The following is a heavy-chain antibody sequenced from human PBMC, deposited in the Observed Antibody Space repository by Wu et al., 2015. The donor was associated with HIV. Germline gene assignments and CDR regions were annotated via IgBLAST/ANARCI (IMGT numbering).Heavy chain of an antibody. Sequence: QVQLVQSGAEVKKPGASVKVSCKTSGYTFIGFYMHWVRQAPGQGLEWMGWINPNSGDTSYAQKFQGRVTMTRDTSISTAYMELSRLRSDDTAVYFCAKVSPEAYCTYGLCFLDFWGQGTLVTVSS. D-gene: IGHD2-8*01. V-gene: IGHV1-2*02. J-gene: IGHJ4*02. CDR1: GYTFIGFY. CDR3: AKVSPEAYCTYGLCFLDF. CDR2: INPNSGDT.